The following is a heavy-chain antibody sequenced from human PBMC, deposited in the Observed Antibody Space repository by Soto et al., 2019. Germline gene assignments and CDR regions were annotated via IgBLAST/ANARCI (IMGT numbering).Heavy chain of an antibody. D-gene: IGHD6-19*01. Sequence: SETLSLTCTVSGGSISSYYWSWIRQPPGKELEYIGYIYHSGSTNYNPSLKSRVTISVDKSKNQFSLKLSSVTAADTAVYYCARVAVAGTRFDYWGQGTLVTVST. J-gene: IGHJ4*02. CDR2: IYHSGST. V-gene: IGHV4-59*12. CDR1: GGSISSYY. CDR3: ARVAVAGTRFDY.